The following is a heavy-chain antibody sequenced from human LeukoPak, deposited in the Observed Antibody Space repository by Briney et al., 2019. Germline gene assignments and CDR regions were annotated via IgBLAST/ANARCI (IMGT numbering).Heavy chain of an antibody. D-gene: IGHD2-2*02. CDR3: ARGPPPLVPAATPYYYYYMDV. V-gene: IGHV4-34*01. J-gene: IGHJ6*03. CDR2: INHSGST. Sequence: SETLSLTCAVSGGSFSAHYWSWIRQPPGKGLEWIGEINHSGSTNYNPSLKSRVTLSVDTSKNQFSLNLSSVTAADTAVYYCARGPPPLVPAATPYYYYYMDVWGKGTTVTVSS. CDR1: GGSFSAHY.